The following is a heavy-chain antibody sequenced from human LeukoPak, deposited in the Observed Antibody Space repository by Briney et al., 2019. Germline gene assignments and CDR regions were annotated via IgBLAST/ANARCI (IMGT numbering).Heavy chain of an antibody. CDR1: GFTVSSNH. Sequence: GGSLRLSCAASGFTVSSNHMSWVRQAPGKGLEWVSAISGSGGSTYYADSVKGRFTISRDNSKYTLYLQMNSLRAEDTAVYYCAKDLHDYGDYVGWFDSWGQGTLVTVSS. CDR2: ISGSGGST. J-gene: IGHJ5*01. V-gene: IGHV3-23*01. D-gene: IGHD4-17*01. CDR3: AKDLHDYGDYVGWFDS.